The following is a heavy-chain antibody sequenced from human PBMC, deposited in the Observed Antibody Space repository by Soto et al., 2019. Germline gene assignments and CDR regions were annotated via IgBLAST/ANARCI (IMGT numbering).Heavy chain of an antibody. J-gene: IGHJ3*02. CDR2: ISAGNTI. CDR3: ARARARSYPHLDAFDI. D-gene: IGHD3-10*01. CDR1: GFTLNNYE. V-gene: IGHV3-48*03. Sequence: PGGSLRLSCTASGFTLNNYEMNWVRQAPGKGLEWVSHISAGNTIYYADSTKGRFTLSRDSAKNSLYLQMNSLRGEDTGLYYCARARARSYPHLDAFDIWGQGTMVTVS.